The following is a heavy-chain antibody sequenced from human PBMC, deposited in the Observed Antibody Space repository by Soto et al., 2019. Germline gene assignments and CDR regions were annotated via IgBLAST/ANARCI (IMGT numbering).Heavy chain of an antibody. D-gene: IGHD3-10*01. CDR3: ATQPGGGGY. J-gene: IGHJ4*02. Sequence: EVQLVESGGGLIQPGGSLRLSCAVSGFTVSNNYMSWVRQAPGKGLEGVSVIYSGGYTAYGDSVKGRFTISRDNSKNTPFPKMKSRGTPAPAVFYWATQPGGGGYWGQGTLVTVSS. CDR2: IYSGGYT. CDR1: GFTVSNNY. V-gene: IGHV3-53*01.